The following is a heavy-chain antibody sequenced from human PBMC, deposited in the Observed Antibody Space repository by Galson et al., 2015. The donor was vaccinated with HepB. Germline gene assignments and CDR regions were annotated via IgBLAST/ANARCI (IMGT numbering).Heavy chain of an antibody. D-gene: IGHD4-17*01. CDR1: GFTFSDYY. V-gene: IGHV3-11*05. CDR3: AREGYGDYAFDY. J-gene: IGHJ4*02. CDR2: ISSSSSYT. Sequence: SLRLSCAASGFTFSDYYMNWIRQAPGKGLEWISYISSSSSYTNYADSVKGLFTISRDNAKNSLYLQVNSLRAEDTAVYYCAREGYGDYAFDYWGQGTLVTVSS.